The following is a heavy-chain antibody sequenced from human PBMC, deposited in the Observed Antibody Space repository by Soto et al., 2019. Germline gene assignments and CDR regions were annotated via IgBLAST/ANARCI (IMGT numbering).Heavy chain of an antibody. Sequence: QVQLVQSGSDVKKAGSSVKVSCKASGDTFNFYTINWVRQAPGLGLEWMGRFNPILSMSNYAQKFEGRVTIPPDKSTNTTYMEVSRLRVEDTAMYYCVTSYGSGYRAFDFWGQGALVTVSS. CDR3: VTSYGSGYRAFDF. D-gene: IGHD3-10*01. V-gene: IGHV1-69*02. CDR1: GDTFNFYT. CDR2: FNPILSMS. J-gene: IGHJ4*02.